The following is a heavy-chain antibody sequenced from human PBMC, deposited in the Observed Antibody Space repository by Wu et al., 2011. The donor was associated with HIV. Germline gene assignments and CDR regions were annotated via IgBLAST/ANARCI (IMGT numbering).Heavy chain of an antibody. V-gene: IGHV1-69*01. CDR2: IIPIFGTA. J-gene: IGHJ5*02. Sequence: QVQLVQSGAEVKKPGSSVKVTCKASGGTFNTYAISWVRQAPGQGLEWMGGIIPIFGTANYAQKFQGRVTITTDESTSTVYMELSSLRYEDTAIYYCARCYSNGWFDTWGQGTRVSVSS. CDR1: GGTFNTYA. CDR3: ARCYSNGWFDT. D-gene: IGHD4-11*01.